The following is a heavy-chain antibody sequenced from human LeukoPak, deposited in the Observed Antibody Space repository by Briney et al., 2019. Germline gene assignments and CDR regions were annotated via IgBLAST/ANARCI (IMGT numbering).Heavy chain of an antibody. D-gene: IGHD6-19*01. Sequence: SETLSLTCTVSGGSISSYYWSWVRQPPGKGLEWIGYIYYSGTTNYNPSLKSRVTISVDTSKNQFSLKLSSVTAADTAVYYCTGRDGWYYYWGQGTLVTVSS. V-gene: IGHV4-59*01. CDR2: IYYSGTT. J-gene: IGHJ4*02. CDR3: TGRDGWYYY. CDR1: GGSISSYY.